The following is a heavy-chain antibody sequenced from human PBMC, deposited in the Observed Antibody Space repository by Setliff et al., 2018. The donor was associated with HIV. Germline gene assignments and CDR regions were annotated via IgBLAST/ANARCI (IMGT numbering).Heavy chain of an antibody. J-gene: IGHJ6*03. CDR3: ARDVPWGDYYYYMDV. V-gene: IGHV4-4*08. CDR1: GGSISTYY. D-gene: IGHD3-16*01. Sequence: SETLSLTCTVSGGSISTYYWNWIRQPPGKGLEWIGYIYTSGSTNYNPSLKSRVTMSVDTSKNQFSLKLSSVTAADTAVYYCARDVPWGDYYYYMDVWGKGTTVTVSS. CDR2: IYTSGST.